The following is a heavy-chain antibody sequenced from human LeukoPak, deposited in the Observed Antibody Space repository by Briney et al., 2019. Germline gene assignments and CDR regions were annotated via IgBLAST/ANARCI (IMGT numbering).Heavy chain of an antibody. CDR1: GFTFSSYG. CDR2: ISYDGSNK. Sequence: GGSLRLPCAASGFTFSSYGMSWVRQAPGKGLEWVAVISYDGSNKYYADSVKGRFTISRDNSKNTLYLQMNSLRAEDTAVYYCAKESDTAMVNWGGYFDYWGQGTLVTVSS. V-gene: IGHV3-30*18. D-gene: IGHD5-18*01. J-gene: IGHJ4*02. CDR3: AKESDTAMVNWGGYFDY.